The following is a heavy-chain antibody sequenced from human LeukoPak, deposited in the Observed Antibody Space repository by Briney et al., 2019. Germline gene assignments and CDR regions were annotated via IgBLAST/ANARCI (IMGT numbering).Heavy chain of an antibody. CDR1: GFTFSSYW. J-gene: IGHJ4*02. D-gene: IGHD3-22*01. CDR3: ARDPGYYDSSGYYYPFPFDY. CDR2: INSDGSST. Sequence: PGGSLRLSCAASGFTFSSYWMHWVRQAPGKGLVWVSRINSDGSSTSYADSVKGRFTISRDNAKNTLYLQMNNLRAEDTAVYYCARDPGYYDSSGYYYPFPFDYWGQGTLVTVSS. V-gene: IGHV3-74*01.